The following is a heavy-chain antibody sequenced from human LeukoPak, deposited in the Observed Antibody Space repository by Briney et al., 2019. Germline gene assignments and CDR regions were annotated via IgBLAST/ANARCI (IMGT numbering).Heavy chain of an antibody. CDR3: AKDMAVALAY. V-gene: IGHV3-33*06. J-gene: IGHJ4*02. Sequence: PGGSLRLSCAASGFTFSSYSMHWVRQAPGKGLEWVAVIWYDGSNKYYADSVKGRFTISRDNSKNTLYLQMNSLRAEDTAVYYCAKDMAVALAYWGQGTLVTVSS. D-gene: IGHD6-19*01. CDR1: GFTFSSYS. CDR2: IWYDGSNK.